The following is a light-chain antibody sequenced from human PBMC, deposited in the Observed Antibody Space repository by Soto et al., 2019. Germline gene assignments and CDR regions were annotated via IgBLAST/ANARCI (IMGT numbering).Light chain of an antibody. CDR2: AAS. CDR3: QQTHSVPQT. Sequence: DIQMAQSPSSLSASVGDRVTITCRASQYIDTYLHWYQQKPGKAPKLLIYAASSLQSGVPSRLSRNVYSTDNTLAMRRRQTEDCASYFCQQTHSVPQTIGGGGKETIK. J-gene: IGKJ4*01. V-gene: IGKV1-39*01. CDR1: QYIDTY.